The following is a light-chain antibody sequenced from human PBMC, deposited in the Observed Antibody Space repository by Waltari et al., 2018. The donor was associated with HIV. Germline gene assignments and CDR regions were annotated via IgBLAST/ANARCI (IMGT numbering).Light chain of an antibody. CDR3: QQRSDWPPT. CDR2: WAS. J-gene: IGKJ1*01. V-gene: IGKV4-1*01. Sequence: DIMMTQSPDFLSVSLGERATINCKSSQSLFYSSKNKNFLAWYQVKPQQAHKLLIYWASTRNVGVPGRFSGSGSGTDFTLTISSLEPEDFAVYYCQQRSDWPPTFGQGTKVEIK. CDR1: QSLFYSSKNKNF.